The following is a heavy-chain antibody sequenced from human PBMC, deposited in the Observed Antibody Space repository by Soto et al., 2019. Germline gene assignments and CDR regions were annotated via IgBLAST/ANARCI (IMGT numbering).Heavy chain of an antibody. J-gene: IGHJ4*02. CDR3: ATLIFTTDFDY. CDR1: GYTFTSHA. V-gene: IGHV1-3*01. Sequence: GASVKVSCKASGYTFTSHAMHWVRQAPGQRLEWMGWINAGNGNTKYSQKLQGRVTITWDTSASTAYMELSSLRSEDSAIYYCATLIFTTDFDYWGQGTLVTVSS. D-gene: IGHD3-3*01. CDR2: INAGNGNT.